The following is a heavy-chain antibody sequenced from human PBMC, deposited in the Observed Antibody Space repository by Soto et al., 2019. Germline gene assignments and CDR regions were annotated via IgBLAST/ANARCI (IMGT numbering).Heavy chain of an antibody. CDR2: IYYSGST. Sequence: QVQMQESGPGLAKPSQTLYLTCSVSGGSIIDSGSFYWNWIRQHPGKGLEWIGYIYYSGSTYYNRSLKSRATISLDTSKNQFSLKLTSVTAADTAIYYCARGEVVASNWFDPWGQGTLVTVSS. V-gene: IGHV4-31*03. D-gene: IGHD2-15*01. CDR3: ARGEVVASNWFDP. CDR1: GGSIIDSGSFY. J-gene: IGHJ5*02.